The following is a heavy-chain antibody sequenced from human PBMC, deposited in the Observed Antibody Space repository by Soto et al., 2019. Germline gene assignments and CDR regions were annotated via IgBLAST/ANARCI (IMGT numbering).Heavy chain of an antibody. CDR1: GFTFSSYG. V-gene: IGHV3-30*03. CDR2: ISYDGSNK. Sequence: QVQLVESGGGVVQPGRSLRLSCAASGFTFSSYGMHWVRQAPGKGLEWVAVISYDGSNKYYADSVKGRFTISRDNSKNTLYLQMNSLRAEDTAVYYCASSYGNFEYWGQGTLVTVSS. J-gene: IGHJ4*02. CDR3: ASSYGNFEY. D-gene: IGHD5-18*01.